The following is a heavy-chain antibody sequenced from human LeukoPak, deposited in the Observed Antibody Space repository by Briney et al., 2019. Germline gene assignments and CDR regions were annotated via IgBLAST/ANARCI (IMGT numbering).Heavy chain of an antibody. CDR1: GGSFSGYY. CDR3: ARECSGGSCYSGLDY. J-gene: IGHJ4*02. Sequence: SETLSLTCAAYGGSFSGYYWGWIRQPPGKGLEWIGEINHSGSTNYNPSLKSRVTISVDTSKNQFSLKLSSVTAADTAVYYCARECSGGSCYSGLDYWGQGTLVTVSS. D-gene: IGHD2-15*01. CDR2: INHSGST. V-gene: IGHV4-34*01.